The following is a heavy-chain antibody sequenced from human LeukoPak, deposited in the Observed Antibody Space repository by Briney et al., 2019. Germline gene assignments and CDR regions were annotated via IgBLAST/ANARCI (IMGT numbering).Heavy chain of an antibody. CDR2: INSDGSST. CDR3: AKELGGNSFDY. Sequence: PGGSLRLSCAASGFTFSSYSMNWVRQAPGKGPVWVSRINSDGSSTRYADFVKGRFTISRDNSKNTLYLQMNSLRAEDTAVYYCAKELGGNSFDYWGQGTLVTVSS. J-gene: IGHJ4*02. V-gene: IGHV3-74*01. D-gene: IGHD4-23*01. CDR1: GFTFSSYS.